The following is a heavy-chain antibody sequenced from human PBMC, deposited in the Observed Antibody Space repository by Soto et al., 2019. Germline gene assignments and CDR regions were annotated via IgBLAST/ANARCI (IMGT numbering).Heavy chain of an antibody. D-gene: IGHD2-21*02. V-gene: IGHV2-5*02. J-gene: IGHJ4*02. CDR3: AHQYCGGDCYSGTIDY. CDR1: GFSLSTSGVG. CDR2: IYWDDDK. Sequence: QITLKESGPTLVKPTQTLTLTCTFSGFSLSTSGVGVGWIRQPPGKALEWLALIYWDDDKRYSPSLKSRLTITKDTSKNQVVLTMTNMDPVDTATYYCAHQYCGGDCYSGTIDYWGQGTLVTVSS.